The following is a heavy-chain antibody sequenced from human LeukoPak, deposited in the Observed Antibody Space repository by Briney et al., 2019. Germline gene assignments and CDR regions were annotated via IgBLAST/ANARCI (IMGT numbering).Heavy chain of an antibody. Sequence: GGSLRLSCAASGFTVSNNYMSWVRQAPGKGLEWVSVIYSGGSIYYADSVKGRFTISRDNSKNTLYLQMNSLGAEDTAVYYCARDFLRSSGYYWGQGTLVTVSS. CDR2: IYSGGSI. CDR3: ARDFLRSSGYY. V-gene: IGHV3-53*01. J-gene: IGHJ4*02. CDR1: GFTVSNNY. D-gene: IGHD3-22*01.